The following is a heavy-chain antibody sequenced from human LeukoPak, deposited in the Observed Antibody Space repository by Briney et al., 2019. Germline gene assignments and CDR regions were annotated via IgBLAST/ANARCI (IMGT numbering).Heavy chain of an antibody. CDR1: GGSISSYY. CDR2: IYYSGST. D-gene: IGHD6-19*01. CDR3: ARETSLAGFASGLGFNY. Sequence: PSETLSLTCTVSGGSISSYYWSWIRQPPGKGLEWIGYIYYSGSTNYNPSLKSRVTISVDTSKNHFSLNLTSVTAADTATYYCARETSLAGFASGLGFNYWGQGAQVTVSS. V-gene: IGHV4-59*01. J-gene: IGHJ4*02.